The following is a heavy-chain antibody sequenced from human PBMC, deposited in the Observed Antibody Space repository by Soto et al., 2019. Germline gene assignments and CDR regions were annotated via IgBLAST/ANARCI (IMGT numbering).Heavy chain of an antibody. CDR1: GFTFSNAW. V-gene: IGHV3-15*07. D-gene: IGHD3-22*01. CDR3: TTPRGYYDSSGPHLFDY. J-gene: IGHJ4*02. Sequence: GGSLKLSCAASGFTFSNAWMNWVRQAPGKGLEWVGRIKSKTDGGTTDYAAPVKGRFTISRDDSKNTLYLQMNSLKTEDTAVYYCTTPRGYYDSSGPHLFDYWGQGTLVTVSS. CDR2: IKSKTDGGTT.